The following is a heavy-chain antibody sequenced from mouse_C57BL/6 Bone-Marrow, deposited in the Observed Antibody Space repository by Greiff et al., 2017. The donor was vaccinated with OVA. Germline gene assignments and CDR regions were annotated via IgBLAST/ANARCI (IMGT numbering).Heavy chain of an antibody. Sequence: VQLQQSGPELVKPGASVKISCKASGYTFTDYYMNWVKQSHGKSLEWIGDINPNNGGTSYNQKFKGKATLTVDKSSSTAYMELRSLTSEDSAVYYCARSDSPWFAYWGQGTLVTVSA. V-gene: IGHV1-26*01. CDR3: ARSDSPWFAY. CDR1: GYTFTDYY. CDR2: INPNNGGT. J-gene: IGHJ3*01.